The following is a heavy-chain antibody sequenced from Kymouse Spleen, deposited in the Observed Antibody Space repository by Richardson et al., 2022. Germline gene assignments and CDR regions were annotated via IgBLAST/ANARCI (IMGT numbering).Heavy chain of an antibody. CDR1: GFTFSSYG. J-gene: IGHJ6*02. D-gene: IGHD2-2*02. CDR3: ARGCSSTSCHYYYYYGMDV. V-gene: IGHV3-33*01. CDR2: IWYDGSNK. Sequence: QVQLVESGGGVVQPGRSLRLSCAASGFTFSSYGMHWVRQAPGKGLEWVAVIWYDGSNKYYADSVKGRFTISRDNSKNTLYLQMNSLRAEDTAVYYCARGCSSTSCHYYYYYGMDVWGQGTTVTVSS.